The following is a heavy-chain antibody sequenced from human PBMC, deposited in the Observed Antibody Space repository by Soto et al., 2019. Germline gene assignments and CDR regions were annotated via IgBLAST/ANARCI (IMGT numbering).Heavy chain of an antibody. Sequence: PSETLSLTCTASGGSMKTFYWSWIRQPPGKGLEWIGYVYYTGNTNYNPSLRSRVTMSVDTSKNQFSLKLTSVTAADTAVYYCARERRDDYNYYFDSLGQRNLVTVSS. J-gene: IGHJ5*01. CDR1: GGSMKTFY. CDR3: ARERRDDYNYYFDS. D-gene: IGHD4-4*01. CDR2: VYYTGNT. V-gene: IGHV4-59*01.